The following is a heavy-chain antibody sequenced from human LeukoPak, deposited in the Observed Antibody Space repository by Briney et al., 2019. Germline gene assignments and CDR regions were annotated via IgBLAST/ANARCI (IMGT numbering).Heavy chain of an antibody. J-gene: IGHJ3*02. CDR2: INHSGST. CDR3: ARETLNYYDSSGYYAFDI. Sequence: PSETLSLTCGVSGGSISNTNWWTWVRQPPGKGLEWIGEINHSGSTNYNPSLKSRVTISVDTSKNQFSLKLSSVTAADTAVYYCARETLNYYDSSGYYAFDIWGQGTMVTVSS. D-gene: IGHD3-22*01. V-gene: IGHV4-4*02. CDR1: GGSISNTNW.